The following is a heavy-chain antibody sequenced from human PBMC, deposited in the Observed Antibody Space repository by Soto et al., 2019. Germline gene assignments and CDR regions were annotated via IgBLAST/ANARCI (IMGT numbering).Heavy chain of an antibody. CDR3: VKARRYYYDSSGIEFDY. CDR1: GGSISSGGYY. Sequence: SETLSLTCTVSGGSISSGGYYWSWIRQHPGKGLEWIGYIYYSGSTYYNPSLKSRVTISVDTSKNQFSLKLSSVTAADTAVYYCVKARRYYYDSSGIEFDYWGQGTLVTVSS. CDR2: IYYSGST. V-gene: IGHV4-31*03. D-gene: IGHD3-22*01. J-gene: IGHJ4*02.